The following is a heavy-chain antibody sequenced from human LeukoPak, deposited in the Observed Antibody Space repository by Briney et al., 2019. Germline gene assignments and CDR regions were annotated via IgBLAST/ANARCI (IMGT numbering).Heavy chain of an antibody. CDR1: GFTFSSYA. J-gene: IGHJ4*02. CDR3: AKDMIVVVTTYYFDY. D-gene: IGHD3-22*01. CDR2: ISGSGGST. V-gene: IGHV3-23*01. Sequence: PGGSLRLSCAASGFTFSSYAMSWVRQAPGKGLEWVSAISGSGGSTYYADSVKGRFTISRDNSKNMLYLQMNSLRAEDTAVYYCAKDMIVVVTTYYFDYWGQGTLVTVSS.